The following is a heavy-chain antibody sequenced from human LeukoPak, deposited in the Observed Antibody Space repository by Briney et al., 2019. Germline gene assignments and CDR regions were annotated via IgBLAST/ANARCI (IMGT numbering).Heavy chain of an antibody. CDR2: ISSSSSYI. V-gene: IGHV3-21*01. J-gene: IGHJ4*02. Sequence: PGGSLRLSCAASGFTFSSYSMNWVRQAPGKGLEWVSSISSSSSYIYYADSVKGRFTISRDNAKNSLYLQMNSLRAEDTAVYYCARDFVYGSGSYPFDYWGQGTLVTVSS. CDR3: ARDFVYGSGSYPFDY. CDR1: GFTFSSYS. D-gene: IGHD3-10*01.